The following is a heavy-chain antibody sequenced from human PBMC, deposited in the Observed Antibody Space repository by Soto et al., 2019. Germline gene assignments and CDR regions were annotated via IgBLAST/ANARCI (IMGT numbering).Heavy chain of an antibody. Sequence: PSETLSLTCTVSGGSMSSGGYYWSWIRQHPGKGLECIGYIYYSGSTYYNPSLKSRVTISVDTSKNQFSLKLSSVTAADTAVYSCARGLRKRYDSSGYYQVSHAFDIWGQGTMVTVSS. CDR3: ARGLRKRYDSSGYYQVSHAFDI. CDR1: GGSMSSGGYY. CDR2: IYYSGST. V-gene: IGHV4-31*03. D-gene: IGHD3-22*01. J-gene: IGHJ3*02.